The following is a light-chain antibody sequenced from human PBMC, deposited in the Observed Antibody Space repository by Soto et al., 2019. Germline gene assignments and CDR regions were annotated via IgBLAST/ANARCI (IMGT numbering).Light chain of an antibody. CDR3: QHHNNWFSWT. CDR1: QSVSNY. Sequence: EIVLTQSPATLSLSPGERATLSCRASQSVSNYLAWYQQRPGQAPRLLIYDTSSRATGIPARFRGSGSGTDFALTISSLEPEDFVVYYCQHHNNWFSWTFGQGTKV. CDR2: DTS. J-gene: IGKJ1*01. V-gene: IGKV3-11*01.